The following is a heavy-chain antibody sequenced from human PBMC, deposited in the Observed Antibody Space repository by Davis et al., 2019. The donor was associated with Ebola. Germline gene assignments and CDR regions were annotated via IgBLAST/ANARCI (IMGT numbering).Heavy chain of an antibody. CDR3: ARVGYYYDSSGYYSAFDY. Sequence: ASVKVSCKASGYTFTGYYMHWVRQAPGQGLEWMGIINPSGGSTSYAQKFQGRVTMTRDTSTSTVYMELSSLRSEDTAVYYCARVGYYYDSSGYYSAFDYWGQGTLVTVSS. D-gene: IGHD3-22*01. V-gene: IGHV1-46*01. CDR1: GYTFTGYY. J-gene: IGHJ4*02. CDR2: INPSGGST.